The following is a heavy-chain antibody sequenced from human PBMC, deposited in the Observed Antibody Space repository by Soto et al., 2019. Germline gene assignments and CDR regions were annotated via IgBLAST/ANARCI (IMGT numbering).Heavy chain of an antibody. CDR3: ASGRATYGLLTHDY. CDR1: GFSFRNYA. Sequence: GGSLSLSCAASGFSFRNYAMSWVRQAPGKGLEWISTLTGSSSNIYYADSMKGRFAISRDKSKNTLYLQMNSLTAEDTAVYYCASGRATYGLLTHDYWGQGTLVTVSS. V-gene: IGHV3-23*01. J-gene: IGHJ4*02. CDR2: LTGSSSNI. D-gene: IGHD3-10*01.